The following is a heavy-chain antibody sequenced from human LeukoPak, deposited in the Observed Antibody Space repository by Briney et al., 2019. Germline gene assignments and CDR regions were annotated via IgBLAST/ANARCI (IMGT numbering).Heavy chain of an antibody. CDR2: IKQDGSEK. CDR1: GFTFSSYW. J-gene: IGHJ4*02. V-gene: IGHV3-7*05. CDR3: ARDQRYCSSSSCPWEPFDY. Sequence: GGSLRLSCAASGFTFSSYWMSWVRQAPGKGLEWVANIKQDGSEKYFVDSVKGRFTISRDNAKNSLYLQMNSLRAEDTAVYYCARDQRYCSSSSCPWEPFDYWGQGTLVTVSS. D-gene: IGHD2-2*01.